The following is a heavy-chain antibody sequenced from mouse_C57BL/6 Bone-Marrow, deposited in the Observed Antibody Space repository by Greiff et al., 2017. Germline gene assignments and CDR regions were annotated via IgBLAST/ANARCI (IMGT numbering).Heavy chain of an antibody. CDR2: INPSTGGT. CDR1: GYSFTGYY. Sequence: EVQLQQSGPELVKPGASVKISCKASGYSFTGYYMNWVKQSPEKSLEWIGEINPSTGGTTYNQKFKAKATLTVDKSSSTAYMQLKSLTSEDSAVYYCPSSYVRYFDVWGTGTTVTVSS. J-gene: IGHJ1*03. CDR3: PSSYVRYFDV. D-gene: IGHD1-1*01. V-gene: IGHV1-42*01.